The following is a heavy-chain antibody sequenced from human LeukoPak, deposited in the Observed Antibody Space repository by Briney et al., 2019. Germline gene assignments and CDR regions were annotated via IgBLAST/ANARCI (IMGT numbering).Heavy chain of an antibody. CDR3: AGPLWSGYPGSLDY. CDR2: ISSSSSYI. Sequence: GGSLRLSCAASGFTFSSYSMNWVRQAPGKGLEWVSSISSSSSYIYYADSVKGRFTISRDNAKNSLYLQMNSLRAEDTAVYYCAGPLWSGYPGSLDYWGQGTLVTVSS. J-gene: IGHJ4*02. CDR1: GFTFSSYS. V-gene: IGHV3-21*01. D-gene: IGHD3-3*01.